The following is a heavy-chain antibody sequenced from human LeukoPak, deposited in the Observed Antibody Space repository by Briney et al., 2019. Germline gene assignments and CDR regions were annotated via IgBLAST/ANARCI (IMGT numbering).Heavy chain of an antibody. V-gene: IGHV4-59*01. CDR1: GGSISSYY. J-gene: IGHJ6*02. CDR2: IYYSGST. CDR3: ARASLRNYYGMDV. Sequence: SETLSLTCTVSGGSISSYYWSWIRQPPGKGLEWIGYIYYSGSTNYNPSLKSRVTISVDTSKNQFSLKLSSVAAADTAVYYCARASLRNYYGMDVWGQGTTVTVSS.